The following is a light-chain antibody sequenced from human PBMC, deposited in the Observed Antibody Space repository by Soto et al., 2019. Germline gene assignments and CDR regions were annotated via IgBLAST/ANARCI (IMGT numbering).Light chain of an antibody. J-gene: IGKJ4*01. CDR3: QQRSNWPPT. Sequence: DTVLIQSPATVSLSPGERATLSCRASHTVANFLAWYQHKPGQAPRLLIYDVSNRATGIPARFSGSGSGTDFTLTISSLEPDDFAVYYCQQRSNWPPTFGGGTNVEIK. CDR1: HTVANF. CDR2: DVS. V-gene: IGKV3-11*01.